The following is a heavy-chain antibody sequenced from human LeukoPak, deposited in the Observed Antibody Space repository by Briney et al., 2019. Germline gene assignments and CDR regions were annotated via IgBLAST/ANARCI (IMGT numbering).Heavy chain of an antibody. CDR2: IYSGGST. CDR1: GFTVSSNY. CDR3: ARDCSGSYNY. J-gene: IGHJ4*02. D-gene: IGHD1-26*01. V-gene: IGHV3-53*01. Sequence: PGGSLTLSCAASGFTVSSNYLSWVRQAPGKGLEWVSVIYSGGSTYYADSGKGQFTISRDNSKNTLYLQMNSLRAEDTAVYYCARDCSGSYNYWGQGTLVTVSS.